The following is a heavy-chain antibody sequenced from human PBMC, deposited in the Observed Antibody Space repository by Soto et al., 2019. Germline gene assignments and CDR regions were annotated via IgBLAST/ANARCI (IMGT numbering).Heavy chain of an antibody. Sequence: QVQLVQSGAEVKKPGSSVKVSCKASGGTFSSYAISWVRQAPGQGLEWMGGIIPNFGTANYAQKFQGRVTITADESTSTAYMELSSLRSEDTAVYYCAREREGYYYDSSGYPKNDAFDIWGQGTMVTVSS. J-gene: IGHJ3*02. CDR3: AREREGYYYDSSGYPKNDAFDI. CDR2: IIPNFGTA. V-gene: IGHV1-69*01. D-gene: IGHD3-22*01. CDR1: GGTFSSYA.